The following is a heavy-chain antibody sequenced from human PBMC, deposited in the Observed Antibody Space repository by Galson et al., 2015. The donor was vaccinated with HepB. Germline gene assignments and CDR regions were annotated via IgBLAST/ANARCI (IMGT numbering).Heavy chain of an antibody. Sequence: SETLSLTCTVSGGSVSSGNYYWSWIRQPPGKGLEWIGYISYSGSTNYNPSLKGRVTISVDTSKKQFSLKLRSVTAADTAVYYCARVNFGFDPWGQGTLVTVSS. J-gene: IGHJ5*02. CDR2: ISYSGST. V-gene: IGHV4-61*01. D-gene: IGHD3/OR15-3a*01. CDR1: GGSVSSGNYY. CDR3: ARVNFGFDP.